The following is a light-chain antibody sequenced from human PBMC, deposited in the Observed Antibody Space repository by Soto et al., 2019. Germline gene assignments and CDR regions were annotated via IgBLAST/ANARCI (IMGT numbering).Light chain of an antibody. Sequence: QSALTQPASVSGSPGQSITISCTGTSSDVGGYNYVSRYQQHPGKAPKLMIYDVSNRPSGVSNRFSGSKSGNTASLTISGLQAEDEADYYCSSYSCSSTLVFGGGTKLTVL. J-gene: IGLJ2*01. CDR2: DVS. V-gene: IGLV2-14*01. CDR3: SSYSCSSTLV. CDR1: SSDVGGYNY.